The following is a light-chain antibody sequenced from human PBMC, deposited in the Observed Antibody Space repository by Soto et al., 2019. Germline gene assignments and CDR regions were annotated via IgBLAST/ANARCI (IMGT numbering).Light chain of an antibody. Sequence: EIVLTQSPCTLSFSPGERATLSCRASHSVSNNYLAWYQQKPGQAPRLLIYGVSTRATGVPVRFSGSGSGAEFTLTINSLQSEDFAVYYCQQYNNWPHTLGQGTKVDI. V-gene: IGKV3-15*01. CDR1: HSVSNN. CDR2: GVS. J-gene: IGKJ2*01. CDR3: QQYNNWPHT.